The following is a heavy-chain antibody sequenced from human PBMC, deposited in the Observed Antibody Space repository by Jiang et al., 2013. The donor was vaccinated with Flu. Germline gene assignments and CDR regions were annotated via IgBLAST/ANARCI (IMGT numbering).Heavy chain of an antibody. V-gene: IGHV4-59*01. CDR2: VYYSGST. CDR1: GGSISPYY. Sequence: GLVKPSETLSLTCSVSGGSISPYYWSWIRQPPGKGLEWIGYVYYSGSTNYNPSLKSRVTISVDTSKNQFSLKLDSMTAADSAVYYCARVSNIATRTIDFWGQGTLVTVSS. D-gene: IGHD6-6*01. CDR3: ARVSNIATRTIDF. J-gene: IGHJ4*02.